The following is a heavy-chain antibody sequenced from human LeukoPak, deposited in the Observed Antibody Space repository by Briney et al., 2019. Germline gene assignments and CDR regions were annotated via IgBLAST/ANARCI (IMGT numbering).Heavy chain of an antibody. Sequence: ASVKVSCKASGYTFTGYYMHWVRQAPGQGLEWMGWINPNSGGTNYAQKFQGRVTMTRDTSISTAYMELSRLRSDDTAVYYCARHTIGTPGDWSVAFDIWGQGTMVTVSS. CDR1: GYTFTGYY. CDR3: ARHTIGTPGDWSVAFDI. V-gene: IGHV1-2*02. CDR2: INPNSGGT. J-gene: IGHJ3*02. D-gene: IGHD1-1*01.